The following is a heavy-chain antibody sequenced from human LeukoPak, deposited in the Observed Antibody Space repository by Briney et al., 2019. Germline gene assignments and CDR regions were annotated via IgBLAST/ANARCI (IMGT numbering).Heavy chain of an antibody. Sequence: RSSQTLSLTCTVSGGSISSNNYFWNWIRQPAGKGLEWIGRIYTSGSTNYNPSLKSRVTISVDTSKNQFSLKLSSVTAADTAVYYCARDARDGSGLFDYWGQGTLVTVSS. V-gene: IGHV4-61*02. D-gene: IGHD3-10*01. CDR3: ARDARDGSGLFDY. CDR2: IYTSGST. CDR1: GGSISSNNYF. J-gene: IGHJ4*02.